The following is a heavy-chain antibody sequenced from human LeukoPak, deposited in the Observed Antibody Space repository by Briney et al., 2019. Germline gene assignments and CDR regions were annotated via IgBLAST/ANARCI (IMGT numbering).Heavy chain of an antibody. CDR1: GFTFSRHG. D-gene: IGHD3-3*02. Sequence: GGSLRLSCAASGFTFSRHGMHWVRQAPGKGLDWVAFITYDGGNKYYADSMKGRLTISRDNSKNTLYLQMNSLTAADTAVYYCARGGGIRSAFDIWGQGTMVTVSS. CDR2: ITYDGGNK. V-gene: IGHV3-30*02. CDR3: ARGGGIRSAFDI. J-gene: IGHJ3*02.